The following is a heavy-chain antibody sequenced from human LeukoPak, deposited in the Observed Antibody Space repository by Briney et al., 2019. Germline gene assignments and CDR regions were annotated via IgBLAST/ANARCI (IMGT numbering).Heavy chain of an antibody. CDR2: MNPNSGNT. Sequence: GASVKVSCKASGYTFTSYDINWLRQATGQGLEWMGLMNPNSGNTVYAQRFQGRVTMTRSTSISTAYMELSNLRSDDTAVYFCARGFSATTTRDYWGQETLVTVS. CDR3: ARGFSATTTRDY. J-gene: IGHJ4*02. D-gene: IGHD4-17*01. CDR1: GYTFTSYD. V-gene: IGHV1-8*01.